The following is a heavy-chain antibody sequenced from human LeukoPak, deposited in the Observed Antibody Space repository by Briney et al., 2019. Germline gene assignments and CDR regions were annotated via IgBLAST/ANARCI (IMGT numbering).Heavy chain of an antibody. CDR1: GGSTSSSSYN. V-gene: IGHV4-39*01. Sequence: SETLSLTCTVSGGSTSSSSYNWGWIRQPPGKGLEWIASIYYSGSTYYNPSLKSRVTISVDTSKNQFSLKLSSVTAADTAVYYCARQHKYGGNALDPWGQGTLVTVSS. J-gene: IGHJ5*02. CDR2: IYYSGST. D-gene: IGHD4-23*01. CDR3: ARQHKYGGNALDP.